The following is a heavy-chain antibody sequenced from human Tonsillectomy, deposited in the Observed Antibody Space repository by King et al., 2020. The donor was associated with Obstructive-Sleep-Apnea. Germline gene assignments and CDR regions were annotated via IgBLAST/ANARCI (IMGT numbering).Heavy chain of an antibody. CDR3: SRSTEYSNYEAY. D-gene: IGHD4-11*01. CDR1: DDSISSSDYY. J-gene: IGHJ1*01. CDR2: ISHRGGP. Sequence: VQLQESGPGLVMPSQTVSLTCTVSDDSISSSDYYWGWIRQHPGKGLEWIGCISHRGGPYYNPSLKSRLTISLETSQKQFFLKLSSVTAADTAVYYCSRSTEYSNYEAYWGQGILVTVSS. V-gene: IGHV4-31*03.